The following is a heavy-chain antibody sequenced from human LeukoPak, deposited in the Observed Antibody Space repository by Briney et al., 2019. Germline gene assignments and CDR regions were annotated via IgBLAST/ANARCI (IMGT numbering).Heavy chain of an antibody. J-gene: IGHJ4*02. CDR1: GYSFTSYY. V-gene: IGHV1-46*01. Sequence: GESLKISCKGSGYSFTSYYMHWVRQAPGQGLEWMGIINPSGGSTSYAQKFQGRVTMTRDMSTSTVYMELSSLRSEDTAVYYCARELGGVVVPAAPEGVDYWGQGTLVTVSS. CDR3: ARELGGVVVPAAPEGVDY. CDR2: INPSGGST. D-gene: IGHD2-2*01.